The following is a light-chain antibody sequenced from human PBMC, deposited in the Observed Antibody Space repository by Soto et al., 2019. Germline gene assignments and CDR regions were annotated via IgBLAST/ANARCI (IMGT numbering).Light chain of an antibody. V-gene: IGLV2-14*01. CDR3: SLYTSENTYV. Sequence: QSVLTQPASVSGSPGQSITISCTGTRSDVGGYKYVSWYQQHPGKAPKLMIYEVSNRPSGVPDRFSGSKSGNTASLTISGLQAADEADYYCSLYTSENTYVFGTGKKVTVL. J-gene: IGLJ1*01. CDR2: EVS. CDR1: RSDVGGYKY.